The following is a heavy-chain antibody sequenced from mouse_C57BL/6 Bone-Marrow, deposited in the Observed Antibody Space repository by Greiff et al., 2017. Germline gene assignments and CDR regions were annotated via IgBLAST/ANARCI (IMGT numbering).Heavy chain of an antibody. CDR2: ISSGGSYT. D-gene: IGHD1-1*01. CDR3: ERQGCDYGSSSDY. V-gene: IGHV5-6*01. Sequence: EVQLVESGGDLVKPGGSLKLSCAASGFTFSSYGMSWVRQTPDKRLEWVATISSGGSYTYYPDSVKGRFTISRDNAKNTLYLQMSSLKSEDTAMYYCERQGCDYGSSSDYWGQGTTLTVSS. CDR1: GFTFSSYG. J-gene: IGHJ2*01.